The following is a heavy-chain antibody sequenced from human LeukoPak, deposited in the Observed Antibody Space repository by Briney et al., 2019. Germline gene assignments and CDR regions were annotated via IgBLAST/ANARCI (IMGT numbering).Heavy chain of an antibody. Sequence: GASVKVSCKASGGTFSSYAISWVRQAPGQGLEWMGGIIPIFGTANYAQKFQGRVTVTADKSTSTAYMELSSLRSEDTAVYYCARDIVGRGYNLISGDAFDIWGQGTMVTVSS. D-gene: IGHD5-24*01. CDR2: IIPIFGTA. V-gene: IGHV1-69*06. CDR3: ARDIVGRGYNLISGDAFDI. CDR1: GGTFSSYA. J-gene: IGHJ3*02.